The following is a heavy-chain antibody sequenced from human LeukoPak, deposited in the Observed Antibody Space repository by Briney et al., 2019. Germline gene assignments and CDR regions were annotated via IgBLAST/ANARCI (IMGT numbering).Heavy chain of an antibody. D-gene: IGHD2-15*01. CDR1: VGSFSGYH. Sequence: SETLSLTCAVYVGSFSGYHWNWIRQPPGKGLEWIGELNHSGSTNYNPPLKSRVTISVDTSKNQFSLKLSSVTAADTAVYYCARNRPYCSGGSCYKVSWFDPWGQGTLVTVSS. V-gene: IGHV4-34*01. CDR3: ARNRPYCSGGSCYKVSWFDP. J-gene: IGHJ5*02. CDR2: LNHSGST.